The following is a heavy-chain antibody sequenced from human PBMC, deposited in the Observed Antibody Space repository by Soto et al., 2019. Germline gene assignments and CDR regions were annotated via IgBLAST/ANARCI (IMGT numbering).Heavy chain of an antibody. CDR1: GGTFSSYA. J-gene: IGHJ3*02. V-gene: IGHV1-69*01. D-gene: IGHD3-22*01. CDR2: IIPIFGTA. Sequence: QVQLVQSGAEVKKPGSSVKVSCKASGGTFSSYAISWVRQAPGQGLEWMGGIIPIFGTANYAQKFQGRVTITADESTSTAYMELSSLRSEDTAVYYCARMHRRIYYDSSGKFDIGGQGTMVTVSS. CDR3: ARMHRRIYYDSSGKFDI.